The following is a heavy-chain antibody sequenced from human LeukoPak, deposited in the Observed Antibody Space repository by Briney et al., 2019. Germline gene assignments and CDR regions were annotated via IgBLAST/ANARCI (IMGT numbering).Heavy chain of an antibody. V-gene: IGHV3-30*03. J-gene: IGHJ6*04. CDR1: GFTFSSYS. D-gene: IGHD6-13*01. CDR3: AISGPAAAGTYYCYGMDV. CDR2: ISYDGSNK. Sequence: GGTLRLSCAASGFTFSSYSMHWVRQAPRKRLERVAVISYDGSNKYYSDSVKVQFTIYRDNSKNTLYLQMSSLRGEDTAVYYCAISGPAAAGTYYCYGMDVWGKGATVTVSS.